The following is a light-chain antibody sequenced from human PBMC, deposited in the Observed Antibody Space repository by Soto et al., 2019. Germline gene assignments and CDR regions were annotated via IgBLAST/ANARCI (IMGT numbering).Light chain of an antibody. CDR3: QQYDNRPPT. Sequence: DIKIAQSPSSLSASVGDRVTITCQASQDISNYLNWHQQKPGKAPKLLIYGASNLETGVPSRFSGSGSGTDFTFTISSLQPEDIATYYCQQYDNRPPTFGQGTRLDIK. CDR2: GAS. V-gene: IGKV1-33*01. CDR1: QDISNY. J-gene: IGKJ5*01.